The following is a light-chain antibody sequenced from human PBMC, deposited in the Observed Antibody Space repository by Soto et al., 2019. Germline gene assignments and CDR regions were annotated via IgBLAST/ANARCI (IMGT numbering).Light chain of an antibody. CDR2: EVS. CDR3: TSYSVTGTHYV. CDR1: SSDIGGYKF. V-gene: IGLV2-14*01. J-gene: IGLJ1*01. Sequence: QSVLTQPASVSGSPGQSITISCTGTSSDIGGYKFVSWFHQHPGKVPKLIIYEVSNRPSGVSDRFSGAKSGKTASLTISGLQADDEAEYYCTSYSVTGTHYVFGSGTKVTVL.